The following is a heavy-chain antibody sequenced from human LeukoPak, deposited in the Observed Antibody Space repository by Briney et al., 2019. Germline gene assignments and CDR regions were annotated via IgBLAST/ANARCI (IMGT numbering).Heavy chain of an antibody. CDR3: ARGWLAETTVVTPYNY. CDR1: GYIFTGYY. J-gene: IGHJ4*02. Sequence: ASVKVSCKASGYIFTGYYIHWLRQAPGQGLEWMGGITPIFGTANYAQKFQGRVTITAVESMSTAYMELSSLRSEDTAVYYCARGWLAETTVVTPYNYWGQGTLVTVSS. V-gene: IGHV1-69*13. CDR2: ITPIFGTA. D-gene: IGHD4-23*01.